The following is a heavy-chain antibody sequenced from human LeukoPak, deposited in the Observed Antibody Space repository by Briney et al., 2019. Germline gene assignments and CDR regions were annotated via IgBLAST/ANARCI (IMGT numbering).Heavy chain of an antibody. D-gene: IGHD3-16*01. V-gene: IGHV3-53*01. CDR3: ARVRWGGLYYFDY. CDR2: IYSGGST. Sequence: GGSLRLSCAVSGFSVSSNYMSWVRQAPGKGLEWVSVIYSGGSTYYADSVKGRFTISRDNSKNTLYLQMNSLRAEDTAVYYCARVRWGGLYYFDYWGQGTLVTVSS. J-gene: IGHJ4*02. CDR1: GFSVSSNY.